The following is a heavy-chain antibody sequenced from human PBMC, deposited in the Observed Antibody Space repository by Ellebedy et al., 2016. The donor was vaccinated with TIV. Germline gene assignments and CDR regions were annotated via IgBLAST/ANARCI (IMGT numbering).Heavy chain of an antibody. Sequence: SETLSLTCTVSGGSISSRSYYWGWIRQPPGTGLEWIGYIYYSGSTNYNPSLKSPVTISVDTSKNQLYLKLSSVTAADTAAYYCARGQLRLGELSLAPFDYWGQGTLVTVSS. D-gene: IGHD3-16*02. V-gene: IGHV4-61*05. CDR1: GGSISSRSYY. CDR2: IYYSGST. J-gene: IGHJ4*02. CDR3: ARGQLRLGELSLAPFDY.